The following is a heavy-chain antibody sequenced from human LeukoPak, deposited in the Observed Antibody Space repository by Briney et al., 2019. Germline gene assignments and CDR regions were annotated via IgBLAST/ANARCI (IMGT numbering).Heavy chain of an antibody. J-gene: IGHJ4*02. D-gene: IGHD3-10*01. V-gene: IGHV1-2*02. CDR3: ARGYYGSGSYLY. CDR1: GYTFTGYY. Sequence: GASVKVSCKASGYTFTGYYLHWVRQAPGQGLEWMGWINPNSGGTNYAQKLQGRVTMTTDTSTSTAYMELRSLRSDDTAVYYCARGYYGSGSYLYWGQGTLVTVSS. CDR2: INPNSGGT.